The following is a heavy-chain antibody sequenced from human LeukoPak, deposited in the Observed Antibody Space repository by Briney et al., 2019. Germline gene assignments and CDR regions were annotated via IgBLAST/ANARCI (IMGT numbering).Heavy chain of an antibody. CDR2: IYSSGST. J-gene: IGHJ4*02. CDR1: GGSISSYY. D-gene: IGHD3-10*01. CDR3: ARHLRAGSPLFDY. V-gene: IGHV4-4*09. Sequence: SETLSLTCTVSGGSISSYYWSWIRQPPGKGLEWIGYIYSSGSTNYNPSLKSRVTISVDTSKNQFSLKLSSVTAADTAVYYCARHLRAGSPLFDYWGQGILVTVSS.